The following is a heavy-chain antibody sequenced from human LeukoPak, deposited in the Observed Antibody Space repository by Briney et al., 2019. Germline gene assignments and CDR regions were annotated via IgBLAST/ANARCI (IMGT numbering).Heavy chain of an antibody. CDR2: IYSGGST. J-gene: IGHJ4*02. Sequence: PGGSLRLSCAASGFTVKSNYMGWVRQAPGKGLGWVSVIYSGGSTYYADSVKGRFTTSRDNSKNTLYLQMNSLRAEDTAVYYCARGTYPSGYFDYWGQGTLVTVSS. D-gene: IGHD1-26*01. V-gene: IGHV3-53*01. CDR1: GFTVKSNY. CDR3: ARGTYPSGYFDY.